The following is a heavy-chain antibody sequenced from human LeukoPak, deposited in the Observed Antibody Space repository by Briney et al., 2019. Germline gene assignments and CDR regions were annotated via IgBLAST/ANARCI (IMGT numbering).Heavy chain of an antibody. Sequence: GGSLRLSCAASGFSFSIFSMNWVRQAPGKGPERVSSISSDSWSKYYADSVKGRFTISRDNAKNSLYLEMNSLQVEDTAVYFCARDRGSGWYGDLGYWGQGTLVTVSS. V-gene: IGHV3-21*06. CDR1: GFSFSIFS. J-gene: IGHJ4*02. D-gene: IGHD6-19*01. CDR3: ARDRGSGWYGDLGY. CDR2: ISSDSWSK.